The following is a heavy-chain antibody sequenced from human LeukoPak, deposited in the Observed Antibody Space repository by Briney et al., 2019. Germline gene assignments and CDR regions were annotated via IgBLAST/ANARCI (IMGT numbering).Heavy chain of an antibody. CDR1: AHSFTTYS. V-gene: IGHV5-51*01. CDR3: ARQRFTMRAYAGNWFDP. Sequence: GESLKISCKGSAHSFTTYSILWVRQMPGKGLEWMGIIYPGDSDIEYSPSFQGQVTISADKSINTAYLQWSSLKASDTAMYYCARQRFTMRAYAGNWFDPWGQGTLVTVSS. CDR2: IYPGDSDI. D-gene: IGHD3-10*01. J-gene: IGHJ5*02.